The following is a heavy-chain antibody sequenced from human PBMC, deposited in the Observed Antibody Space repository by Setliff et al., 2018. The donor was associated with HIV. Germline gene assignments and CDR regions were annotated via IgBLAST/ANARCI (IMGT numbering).Heavy chain of an antibody. J-gene: IGHJ3*01. CDR3: ARGRGPMGGDAFDV. CDR1: GGSISNSSYY. D-gene: IGHD3-10*01. CDR2: IYYSGST. V-gene: IGHV4-39*07. Sequence: SETLSLTCTVSGGSISNSSYYWGWIRQPPGKGLEWIGSIYYSGSTYYNPSLKSRVTISVDTSKNQFSLKLSSVTAADSAVYFCARGRGPMGGDAFDVWGQGTMVTVSS.